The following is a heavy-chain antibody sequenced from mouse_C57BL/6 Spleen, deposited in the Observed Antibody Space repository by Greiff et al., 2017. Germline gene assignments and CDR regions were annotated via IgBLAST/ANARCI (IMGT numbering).Heavy chain of an antibody. D-gene: IGHD2-3*01. J-gene: IGHJ3*01. CDR1: GYTFTSYW. V-gene: IGHV1-61*01. CDR2: ICPSDSET. CDR3: ARSEGYYRFAY. Sequence: VQLQQPGAELVRPGSSVKLSCKASGYTFTSYWMDWVKQRPGQGLEWIGNICPSDSETHYNQKFKDKATLTVDKSSSTAYMQLSSLTSEDSAVYYCARSEGYYRFAYWGQGTLVTVSA.